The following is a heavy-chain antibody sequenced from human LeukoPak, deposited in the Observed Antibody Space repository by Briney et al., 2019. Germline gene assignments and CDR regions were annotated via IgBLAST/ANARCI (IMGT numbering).Heavy chain of an antibody. D-gene: IGHD2-21*02. CDR2: VSYSGST. J-gene: IGHJ4*02. V-gene: IGHV4-39*01. CDR1: GDSISSSNYY. Sequence: PSETLSLTCTVSGDSISSSNYYWAWIRQSPGKGLEWFGSVSYSGSTYYNPSLKSRVTISIDTSKNQFSLKLNSVTAADTAVYYCARPLRSRVTLFESWGQGTLVTVSS. CDR3: ARPLRSRVTLFES.